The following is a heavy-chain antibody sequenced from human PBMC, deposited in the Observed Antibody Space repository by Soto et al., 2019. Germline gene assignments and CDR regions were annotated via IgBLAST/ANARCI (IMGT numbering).Heavy chain of an antibody. J-gene: IGHJ6*02. CDR1: GGSISSYY. V-gene: IGHV4-59*01. D-gene: IGHD2-15*01. Sequence: TSETLSLTCTVSGGSISSYYWSWIRQPPGKGLEWIGYIYYSGSTNYNPSLKSRVTISVDTSKNQFSLKLTSVTAADTAVYYCARTVVVINYGMDVWGQGTTVTVSS. CDR3: ARTVVVINYGMDV. CDR2: IYYSGST.